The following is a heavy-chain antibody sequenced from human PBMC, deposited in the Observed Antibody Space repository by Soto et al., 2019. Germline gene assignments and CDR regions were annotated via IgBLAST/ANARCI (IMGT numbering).Heavy chain of an antibody. V-gene: IGHV3-15*01. CDR3: ATDVSWSYGALVY. J-gene: IGHJ4*02. D-gene: IGHD1-26*01. CDR1: GFTFNTAW. CDR2: IKSQPNGGTG. Sequence: EVPLVESGGGLVKPGGSLRLSCAASGFTFNTAWMTWVRQAPGEGLEWVGQIKSQPNGGTGDYAAPVKGRFTISRDDSRNTLFLQMNSLQIEDTAAYYCATDVSWSYGALVYWGQGTLVTVSS.